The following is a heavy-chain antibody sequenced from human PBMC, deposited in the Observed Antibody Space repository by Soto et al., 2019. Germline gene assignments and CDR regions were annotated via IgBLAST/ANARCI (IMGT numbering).Heavy chain of an antibody. J-gene: IGHJ6*02. V-gene: IGHV3-49*03. CDR3: TRDLQSPYYYYGMDV. D-gene: IGHD1-1*01. CDR1: GFTFGDYA. CDR2: IRSKAYGGTT. Sequence: PGGSLRLSCTASGFTFGDYAMSWFRQAPGKGLEWVGFIRSKAYGGTTEYAASVKGRFTISRDDSKSIAYLQMNSLKTEDTAVYYCTRDLQSPYYYYGMDVWGQGTTVTVSS.